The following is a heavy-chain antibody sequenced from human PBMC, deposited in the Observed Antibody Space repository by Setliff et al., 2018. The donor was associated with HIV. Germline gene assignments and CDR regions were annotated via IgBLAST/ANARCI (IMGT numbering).Heavy chain of an antibody. CDR3: NRGGGYYNFWSGYSPVYYYGMDV. Sequence: PGGSLRLSCTASGFTFGDYAMSWVRQAPGKGLEWVGFIRSKAYGGSTEYAASVKGRFTISRDDSKSIAYLQMNSLKTEDTAVYYCNRGGGYYNFWSGYSPVYYYGMDVWGQGTTVTVSS. CDR2: IRSKAYGGST. D-gene: IGHD3-3*01. J-gene: IGHJ6*02. V-gene: IGHV3-49*04. CDR1: GFTFGDYA.